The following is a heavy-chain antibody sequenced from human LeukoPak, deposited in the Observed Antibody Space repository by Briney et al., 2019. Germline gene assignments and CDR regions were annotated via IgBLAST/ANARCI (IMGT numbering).Heavy chain of an antibody. Sequence: GGSLRLSCAASGFTFSSYSMNWVRQAPGKGLEWVSSISSSSSYIYYADSVKGRFTISRDNAKNSLYLQMNSLRAEDTAVYYCARDLSSSGTYYFDYSGQGTLVTVSS. J-gene: IGHJ4*02. D-gene: IGHD6-13*01. CDR2: ISSSSSYI. CDR3: ARDLSSSGTYYFDY. CDR1: GFTFSSYS. V-gene: IGHV3-21*01.